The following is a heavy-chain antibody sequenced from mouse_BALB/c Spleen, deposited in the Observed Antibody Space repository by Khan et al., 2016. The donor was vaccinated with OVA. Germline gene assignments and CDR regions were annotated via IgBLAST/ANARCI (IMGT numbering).Heavy chain of an antibody. V-gene: IGHV1S136*01. CDR3: ARETSSWDFSFPY. Sequence: VQLQQPGPELVEPGASVKMSCKASGYTFTNYVMHWVKQKPGQGLEWLGYINPYNAGTRYNEKFKGKATLTSAISSTTAYMELSSLTSEDSAVYYCARETSSWDFSFPYWGQGTLVTVSA. J-gene: IGHJ3*01. CDR2: INPYNAGT. CDR1: GYTFTNYV. D-gene: IGHD4-1*01.